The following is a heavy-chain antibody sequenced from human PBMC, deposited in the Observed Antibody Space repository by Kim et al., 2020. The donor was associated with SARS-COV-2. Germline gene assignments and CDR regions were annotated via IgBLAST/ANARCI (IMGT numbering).Heavy chain of an antibody. Sequence: SVKVSCKASGGTFSSYAISWVRQAPGQGLEWMGGIIPIFGTANYAQKFQGRVTITADESTSTAYMELSSLRSEDTAVYYCARAYSSSYGRWYFDYWGQGTRVTVYS. J-gene: IGHJ4*02. CDR1: GGTFSSYA. D-gene: IGHD6-13*01. CDR3: ARAYSSSYGRWYFDY. CDR2: IIPIFGTA. V-gene: IGHV1-69*13.